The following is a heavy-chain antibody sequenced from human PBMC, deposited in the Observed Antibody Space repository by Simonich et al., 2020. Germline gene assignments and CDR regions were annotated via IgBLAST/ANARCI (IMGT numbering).Heavy chain of an antibody. CDR3: ARDYDILTGYYPPDY. J-gene: IGHJ4*02. D-gene: IGHD3-9*01. CDR1: GYTFTSYG. V-gene: IGHV1-18*01. Sequence: QVQLVQSGAEVKKPGASVKVSCKASGYTFTSYGISWVRQAPGQGLEWMGWSSAYKGNTNDAQKLQGRVTMTTDTSTSTAYMELRSLRSDDTAVYYCARDYDILTGYYPPDYWGQGTLVTVSS. CDR2: SSAYKGNT.